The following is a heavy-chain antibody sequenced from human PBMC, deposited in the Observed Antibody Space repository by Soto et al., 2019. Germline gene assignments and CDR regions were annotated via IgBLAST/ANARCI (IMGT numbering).Heavy chain of an antibody. CDR2: VVPKDDDA. CDR3: AADRDSKYGGSSGCGY. V-gene: IGHV1-69-2*01. Sequence: EVQLVQSGPELKKPGATVKITCKVSGYTFADHYMHWVKQAPGKGLEWVGLVVPKDDDAIFAEKFQGRVILAADKSTNTVSMELHSLRSDDSAVYYCAADRDSKYGGSSGCGYWGQGTLVTVSS. J-gene: IGHJ4*02. CDR1: GYTFADHY. D-gene: IGHD6-6*01.